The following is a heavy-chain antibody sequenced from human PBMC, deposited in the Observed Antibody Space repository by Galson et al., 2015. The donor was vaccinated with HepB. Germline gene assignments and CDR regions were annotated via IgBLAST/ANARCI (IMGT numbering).Heavy chain of an antibody. D-gene: IGHD3-3*01. CDR2: IIPIFGTA. Sequence: SVKVSCKASGGTFSSNAISWVRQAPGQGLEWMGGIIPIFGTANYAQKFQGRVTITADESTSTAYMELSSLRSEDTAVYYCATSTYYDFWSGYYRQGAFDIWGQETMVTVSS. J-gene: IGHJ3*02. V-gene: IGHV1-69*13. CDR1: GGTFSSNA. CDR3: ATSTYYDFWSGYYRQGAFDI.